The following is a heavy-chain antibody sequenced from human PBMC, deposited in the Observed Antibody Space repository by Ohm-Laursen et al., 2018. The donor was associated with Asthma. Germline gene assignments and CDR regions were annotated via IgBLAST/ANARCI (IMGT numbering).Heavy chain of an antibody. Sequence: SLRLSCAASGFTVSSNYMSWVRQAPGKGLEWVSVIYSGGSTYYADSVKGRFTISRDNAKNSLYLQMNSLRAEDTAVYYCARARQQLIYWGQGTLVAVSS. J-gene: IGHJ4*02. CDR1: GFTVSSNY. CDR3: ARARQQLIY. V-gene: IGHV3-53*01. D-gene: IGHD6-13*01. CDR2: IYSGGST.